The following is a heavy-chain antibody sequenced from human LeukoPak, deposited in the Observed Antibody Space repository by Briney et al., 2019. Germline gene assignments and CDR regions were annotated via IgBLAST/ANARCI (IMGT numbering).Heavy chain of an antibody. CDR1: GNTFTSFH. J-gene: IGHJ4*02. D-gene: IGHD1-1*01. Sequence: ASVKVSCKASGNTFTSFHIHWVRQAPGQGLEYMGIIKVYGDTTIYAQRFQGRITMTRDTSTSTVYMELSSLNSEDTAVYYCARESPSTFYFDHWGQGTLVTVSS. CDR3: ARESPSTFYFDH. V-gene: IGHV1-46*01. CDR2: IKVYGDTT.